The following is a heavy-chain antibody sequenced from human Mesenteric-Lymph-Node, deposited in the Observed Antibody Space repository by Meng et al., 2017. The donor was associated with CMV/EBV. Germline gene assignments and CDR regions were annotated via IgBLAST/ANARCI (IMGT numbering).Heavy chain of an antibody. D-gene: IGHD6-13*01. CDR3: ARELAAAGTRENY. V-gene: IGHV3-7*01. CDR2: IKQDGSEK. J-gene: IGHJ4*02. CDR1: GFTFSSYW. Sequence: SCKASGFTFSSYWMSWVRQAPGKGLEWVANIKQDGSEKYYVDSVKGRFTISRDNAKNSLYLQMNSLRAEDTAVYYCARELAAAGTRENYWGQGTLVTVSS.